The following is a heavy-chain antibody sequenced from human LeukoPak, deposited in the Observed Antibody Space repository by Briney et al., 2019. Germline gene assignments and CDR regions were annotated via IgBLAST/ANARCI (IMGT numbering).Heavy chain of an antibody. Sequence: LETLSLTCTVSGGSIGNYYWSWIRQPAGKGLEWNGRIYISGSTNYNPSLKSRVTISVDTYKNQFSLKLSSVTAADTAVYYCARGGYEYYYMDVWGKGTTVTVSS. V-gene: IGHV4-4*07. J-gene: IGHJ6*03. CDR1: GGSIGNYY. D-gene: IGHD3-16*01. CDR3: ARGGYEYYYMDV. CDR2: IYISGST.